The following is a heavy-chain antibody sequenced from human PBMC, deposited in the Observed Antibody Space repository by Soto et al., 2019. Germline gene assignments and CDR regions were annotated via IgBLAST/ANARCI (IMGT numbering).Heavy chain of an antibody. D-gene: IGHD2-2*01. CDR3: ARPYCSSTSCYNRFDS. V-gene: IGHV3-74*01. CDR1: GFTFSGYW. CDR2: ISTDGSTT. Sequence: GGSLRLSCTASGFTFSGYWMHWVRQVPGKGLVWVSRISTDGSTTSYADSEKGRFTISRDNAKNTLYLHMNSLRAEDTAVYYCARPYCSSTSCYNRFDSWGQGTLVTVSS. J-gene: IGHJ5*01.